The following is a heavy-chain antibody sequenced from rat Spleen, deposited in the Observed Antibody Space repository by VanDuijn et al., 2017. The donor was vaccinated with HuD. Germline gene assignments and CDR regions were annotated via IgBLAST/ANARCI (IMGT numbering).Heavy chain of an antibody. Sequence: QVQLKESGPGLVQPSQTLSLTCTVSGFSLTSNSVSWVRQPPGKGLEWMGAIWSGGSTAYNSALKSRLSISRDTSKSQVFLKMSSLKTEDTATYYCATAYHSSDAHYFDYWGQGVMVTVSS. CDR1: GFSLTSNS. CDR3: ATAYHSSDAHYFDY. CDR2: IWSGGST. D-gene: IGHD1-1*01. V-gene: IGHV2-1*01. J-gene: IGHJ2*01.